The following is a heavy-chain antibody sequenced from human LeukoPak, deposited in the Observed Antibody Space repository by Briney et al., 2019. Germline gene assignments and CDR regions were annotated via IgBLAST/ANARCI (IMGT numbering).Heavy chain of an antibody. CDR2: ITNDGSST. CDR3: ASYDSSGYYPL. Sequence: PGGSLRLSCAASGLTFSSHWMHWDRQAPGKGLVWVSRITNDGSSTTYADSVKGRFTISRDNAKNTLYLQMNSLRAEDTAVYYCASYDSSGYYPLWGQGTLVTVSS. V-gene: IGHV3-74*01. J-gene: IGHJ4*02. CDR1: GLTFSSHW. D-gene: IGHD3-22*01.